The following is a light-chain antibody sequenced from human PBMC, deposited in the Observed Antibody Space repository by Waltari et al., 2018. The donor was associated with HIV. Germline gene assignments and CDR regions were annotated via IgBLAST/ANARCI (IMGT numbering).Light chain of an antibody. CDR1: SGHSNYA. V-gene: IGLV4-69*01. J-gene: IGLJ2*01. Sequence: QLVLTQSPSASASLGASVKLTCTLSSGHSNYAIAWHQQQQPEKGPRYLMKINRDGSHSKGGGIPDRFSGSSSGAERYLIISSLQSEDEADYYCQTWGTGIRVFGGGTKLTVL. CDR3: QTWGTGIRV. CDR2: INRDGSH.